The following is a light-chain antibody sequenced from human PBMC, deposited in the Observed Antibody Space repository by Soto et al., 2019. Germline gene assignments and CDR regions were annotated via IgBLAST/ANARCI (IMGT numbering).Light chain of an antibody. Sequence: SYELTQPPSVSVAPGETARIACGGDNLGSKSVQWYQQKPGQAPVLVISYDSDWPSGIPERFSGSNSGDTATLTISRVEAGDEADYYCQVWDSSSDLRVFGTGTKVTVL. CDR1: NLGSKS. V-gene: IGLV3-21*04. J-gene: IGLJ1*01. CDR3: QVWDSSSDLRV. CDR2: YDS.